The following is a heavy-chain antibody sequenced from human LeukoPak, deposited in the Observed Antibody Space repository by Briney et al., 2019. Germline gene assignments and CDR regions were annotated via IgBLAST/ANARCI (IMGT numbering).Heavy chain of an antibody. CDR3: ARDHHRRHYDSQARDTFDI. Sequence: GGSLRLSCAGSGFSFSSYWMAWVRQAPGKGLEWVASIKQDASEQRYVDSVKGRFTISRDNAKNSLYLQMNRLGAEDTAVYYCARDHHRRHYDSQARDTFDIWGQGTMVTVSS. J-gene: IGHJ3*02. D-gene: IGHD3-22*01. CDR1: GFSFSSYW. CDR2: IKQDASEQ. V-gene: IGHV3-7*01.